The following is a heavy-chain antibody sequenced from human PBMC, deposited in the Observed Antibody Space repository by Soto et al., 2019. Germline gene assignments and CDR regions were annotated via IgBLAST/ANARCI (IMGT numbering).Heavy chain of an antibody. J-gene: IGHJ6*04. CDR1: TSIGFA. CDR2: VSGNGLTT. D-gene: IGHD2-2*02. CDR3: AKHRPRVPSAIAV. V-gene: IGHV3-23*01. Sequence: TSIGFAVRRVIQDPGKGLEWVSIVSGNGLTTYYADSVKGRFTISRDNSGNTLYLQLNSLRAEDTAIYYCAKHRPRVPSAIAVWGTGTTVTVSS.